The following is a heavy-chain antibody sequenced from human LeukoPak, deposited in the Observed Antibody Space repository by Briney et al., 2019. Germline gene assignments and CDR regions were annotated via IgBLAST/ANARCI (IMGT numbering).Heavy chain of an antibody. V-gene: IGHV4-59*08. CDR1: GGSMSPYY. Sequence: SETLSLTCTVSGGSMSPYYWGWIRRPPGKGLEWTGYIYYSGSTNYNPSLNSRVTISVGTSKNQFSLRLMSVTTADAAIYYCARAVSGRFDYWGQGTLVTVSS. CDR2: IYYSGST. J-gene: IGHJ4*02. D-gene: IGHD6-19*01. CDR3: ARAVSGRFDY.